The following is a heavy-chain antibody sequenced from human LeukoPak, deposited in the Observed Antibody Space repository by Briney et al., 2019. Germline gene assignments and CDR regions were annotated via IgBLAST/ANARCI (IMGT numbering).Heavy chain of an antibody. CDR3: ARREGGSSGGFYFDY. CDR2: IYPGDSDT. V-gene: IGHV5-51*01. Sequence: GESLKISCKASVFSFTNYWIAWVRQTPGQGLEWMGSIYPGDSDTRYNPSFQGQVTISADKSIKTAYLQWSNLKASDTAIYYCARREGGSSGGFYFDYWGQGSLVTVSS. D-gene: IGHD2-15*01. CDR1: VFSFTNYW. J-gene: IGHJ4*02.